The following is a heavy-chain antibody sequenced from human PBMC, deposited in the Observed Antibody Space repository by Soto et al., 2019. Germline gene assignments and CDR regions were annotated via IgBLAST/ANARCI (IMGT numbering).Heavy chain of an antibody. CDR2: ISYDGTNK. J-gene: IGHJ4*02. Sequence: VQLLESGGGLVQPGGSLRLSCAASAFTFSSYGMHWVRQAPGKGLEWVAVISYDGTNKYYADSVKGRFTISRDNSKNTLYLQMDSLRAEDTALYYCAKAHSSGWYYFDYWGQGTLVTVSS. CDR3: AKAHSSGWYYFDY. V-gene: IGHV3-30*18. CDR1: AFTFSSYG. D-gene: IGHD6-19*01.